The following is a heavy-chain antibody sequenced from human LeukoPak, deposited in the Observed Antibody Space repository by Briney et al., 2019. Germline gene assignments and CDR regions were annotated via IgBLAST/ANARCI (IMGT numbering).Heavy chain of an antibody. CDR2: INPNSGGT. CDR1: GYTFTGYY. D-gene: IGHD6-13*01. J-gene: IGHJ6*02. CDR3: ARDVQQLANYYYYGLDV. V-gene: IGHV1-2*02. Sequence: ASVKVSCKASGYTFTGYYMHWARQAPGQGLEWMEWINPNSGGTNYAQKFQGRVTMTRDTSISTAYMELNRLRSDDTAVYYCARDVQQLANYYYYGLDVWGQGTTVTVSS.